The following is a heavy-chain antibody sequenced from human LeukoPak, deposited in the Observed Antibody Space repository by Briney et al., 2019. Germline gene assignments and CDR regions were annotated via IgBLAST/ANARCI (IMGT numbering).Heavy chain of an antibody. J-gene: IGHJ4*02. Sequence: GGSLRLSCAASGFIFSSYSMNWVRQAPGKGLEWVAVVWSDGTNKYYADSVKGRFTISRDNSKNTVYLQMNSLRAEDTAVYYCARDHVIKQAPPGFWGQGTLVTVSS. V-gene: IGHV3-33*08. CDR2: VWSDGTNK. CDR3: ARDHVIKQAPPGF. D-gene: IGHD3-10*01. CDR1: GFIFSSYS.